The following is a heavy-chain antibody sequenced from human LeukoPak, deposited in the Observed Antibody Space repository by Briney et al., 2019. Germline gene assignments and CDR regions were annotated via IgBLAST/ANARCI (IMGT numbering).Heavy chain of an antibody. Sequence: SETLSLTCTVSGGSISSYYWSWIRQPAGKGLEWIGRIYTSGSTNYNPSLKSRVTISVDTSKNQFSLKLSSVTAADTAVYYCADGYEDNTFDIWGQGTMVTVSS. D-gene: IGHD1-1*01. CDR2: IYTSGST. CDR1: GGSISSYY. V-gene: IGHV4-4*07. J-gene: IGHJ3*02. CDR3: ADGYEDNTFDI.